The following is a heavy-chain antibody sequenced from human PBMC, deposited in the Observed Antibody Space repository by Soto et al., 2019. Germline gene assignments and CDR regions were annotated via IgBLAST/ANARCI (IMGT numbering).Heavy chain of an antibody. J-gene: IGHJ4*02. CDR3: ARGTSHPDY. Sequence: GSLRLSCASSGFTFSIYSMSWVRQAPGKGLEWVSYISSSSNTIYYADSVKGRFTISRDNAKNSLYLQMNSLRDEDTAVYYCARGTSHPDYWGQGTLVTVSS. D-gene: IGHD2-2*01. CDR2: ISSSSNTI. V-gene: IGHV3-48*02. CDR1: GFTFSIYS.